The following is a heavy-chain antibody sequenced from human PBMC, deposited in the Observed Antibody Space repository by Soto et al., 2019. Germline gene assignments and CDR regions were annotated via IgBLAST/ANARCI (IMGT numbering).Heavy chain of an antibody. CDR3: ARWSYLDY. V-gene: IGHV3-23*01. D-gene: IGHD3-3*01. J-gene: IGHJ4*02. CDR1: GFSFGSYA. CDR2: ISGSDGKT. Sequence: GGSLRLSCAASGFSFGSYALSWVRQAPGKGLEWVSTISGSDGKTFYADSVKGRFSISRDTSQSTLYLQTNSLRADDTAMYYCARWSYLDYWGQGTRVTVSS.